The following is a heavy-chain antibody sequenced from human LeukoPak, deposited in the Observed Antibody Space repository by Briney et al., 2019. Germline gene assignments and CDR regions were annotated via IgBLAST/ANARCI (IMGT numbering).Heavy chain of an antibody. CDR2: INHSGST. D-gene: IGHD3-10*01. Sequence: SETLSLTCAVYGGSFSGYYWSWIRQPPGKGLEWIGEINHSGSTNYNPSLKSRVTISVDTSKNQISLKLSSVTAADTAVYYCARWYYYGPGSSQWGQGTLVTVSS. CDR1: GGSFSGYY. V-gene: IGHV4-34*01. CDR3: ARWYYYGPGSSQ. J-gene: IGHJ4*02.